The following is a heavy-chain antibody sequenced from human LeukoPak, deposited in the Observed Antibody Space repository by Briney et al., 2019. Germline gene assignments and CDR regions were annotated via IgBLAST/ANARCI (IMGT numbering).Heavy chain of an antibody. CDR3: AREGSFYAYGMDV. CDR1: GFTFSSYE. D-gene: IGHD3-16*01. V-gene: IGHV3-48*03. Sequence: PGASLRLSCAASGFTFSSYEMNWVRQAPGKGLEWVSYISSSGSTIYYADSVKGRFTISRDNAKNSLCLQMNSLRAEDTAVYYCAREGSFYAYGMDVWGQGTTVTVSS. J-gene: IGHJ6*02. CDR2: ISSSGSTI.